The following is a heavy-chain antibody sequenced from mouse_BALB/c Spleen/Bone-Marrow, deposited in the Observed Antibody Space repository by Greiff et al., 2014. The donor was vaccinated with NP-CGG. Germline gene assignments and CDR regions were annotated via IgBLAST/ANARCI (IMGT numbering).Heavy chain of an antibody. V-gene: IGHV7-3*02. CDR3: ARDDVCESTDWYFDV. D-gene: IGHD2-10*02. J-gene: IGHJ1*01. CDR1: GFTFTDYY. CDR2: IRNKANGYTT. Sequence: VQLKESGGGLVQPGGSLRLSCATSGFTFTDYYMSWVRQPPGKALEWLGFIRNKANGYTTEYSASGKGRFTISRDNSQSILYLQMNALIAESSVTYYCARDDVCESTDWYFDVWGEGTPVTVSA.